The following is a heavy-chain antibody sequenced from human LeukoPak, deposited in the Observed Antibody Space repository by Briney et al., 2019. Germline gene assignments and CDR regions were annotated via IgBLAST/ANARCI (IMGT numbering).Heavy chain of an antibody. CDR3: AKDAVVTVSNVDY. Sequence: GRSLRLSCAASGFTFSSYGMHWVRQAPGKGLEWGAVISYDGSNKYYADSVKGRFTISRDNSKNTLYLQMNSLRAEDTAVYYCAKDAVVTVSNVDYWGQGTLVTVSS. D-gene: IGHD4-23*01. J-gene: IGHJ4*02. CDR2: ISYDGSNK. CDR1: GFTFSSYG. V-gene: IGHV3-30*18.